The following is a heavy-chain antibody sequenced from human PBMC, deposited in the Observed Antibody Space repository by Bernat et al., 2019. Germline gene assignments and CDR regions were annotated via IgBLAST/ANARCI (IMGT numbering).Heavy chain of an antibody. J-gene: IGHJ4*01. CDR3: AGQNGYNSGWYGELDY. CDR1: GGSISSSSHY. Sequence: QLQLQESGPGLVKPSETLSLTCTVSGGSISSSSHYWGWIRQPPGKGLEWIGSIYYSGSTYYNPSLKSRVTISVDTSKNQFSLKLSSVTAADTAVYYCAGQNGYNSGWYGELDYWGQGTLVTGSS. CDR2: IYYSGST. D-gene: IGHD6-19*01. V-gene: IGHV4-39*01.